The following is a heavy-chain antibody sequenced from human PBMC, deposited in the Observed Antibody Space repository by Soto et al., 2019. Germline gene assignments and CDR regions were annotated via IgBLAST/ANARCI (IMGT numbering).Heavy chain of an antibody. V-gene: IGHV3-30-3*01. D-gene: IGHD2-21*02. CDR1: GFTFSSYA. J-gene: IGHJ6*02. CDR2: ISYDGSNK. Sequence: QVQLVESGGGVVQPGRSLRLSCAASGFTFSSYAMHWDRQAPGKGLEWVAVISYDGSNKYYADSVKGRFTISRDNSKNTLYLQMNSLRAEDTAVYYCARDWGPGGDCSACHYGMDVWGQGTTVTVSS. CDR3: ARDWGPGGDCSACHYGMDV.